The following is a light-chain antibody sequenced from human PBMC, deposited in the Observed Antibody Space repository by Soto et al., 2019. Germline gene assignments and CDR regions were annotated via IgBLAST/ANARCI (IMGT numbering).Light chain of an antibody. Sequence: QSVLTQPPSVSGAPGQRVTISCSGSSSDIGAGFDVHWYQHLPGTAPKLLIYGNTNRPSGVPGRFSGSKSGTSASLVISGLQAEDDADHYCQSYENSRTGFYVFGTGTKVTAL. CDR3: QSYENSRTGFYV. J-gene: IGLJ1*01. CDR1: SSDIGAGFD. V-gene: IGLV1-40*01. CDR2: GNT.